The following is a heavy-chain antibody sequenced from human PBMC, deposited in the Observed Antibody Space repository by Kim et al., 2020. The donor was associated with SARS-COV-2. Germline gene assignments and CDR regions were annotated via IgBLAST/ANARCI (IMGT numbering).Heavy chain of an antibody. V-gene: IGHV3-11*01. CDR2: ISGSGSTI. CDR1: GFTFSDYY. Sequence: GGSLRLSCAASGFTFSDYYMNWVRQAPGKGLEWVSYISGSGSTIYYADSVKGRLTISKDNAKNSLYLQMNSLRAEGTAVYYCARRAAVVVPAAIWSGYHYSRYVWGQGTTVTVS. J-gene: IGHJ6*02. D-gene: IGHD2-2*02. CDR3: ARRAAVVVPAAIWSGYHYSRYV.